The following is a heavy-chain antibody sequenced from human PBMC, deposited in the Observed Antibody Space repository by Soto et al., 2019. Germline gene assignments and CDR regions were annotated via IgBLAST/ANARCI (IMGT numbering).Heavy chain of an antibody. V-gene: IGHV3-23*05. CDR2: IYHSGERT. J-gene: IGHJ4*02. Sequence: EVQLLESGGGLAQPGESLRLSCAASGFTFSNYVMSWVRQAPGKGPEWVSSIYHSGERTLYADSVSGRFIISRDNSKNTLDLQMNSLRAEDTAVYYCAKVLKTNHYMSFVHWGQGTLVTVSS. CDR3: AKVLKTNHYMSFVH. CDR1: GFTFSNYV. D-gene: IGHD2-15*01.